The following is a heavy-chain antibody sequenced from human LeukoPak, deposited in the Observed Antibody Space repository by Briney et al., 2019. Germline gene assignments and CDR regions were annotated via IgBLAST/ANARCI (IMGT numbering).Heavy chain of an antibody. CDR1: GFTFSSYA. CDR2: MRYDGSNK. CDR3: AKDKTPYCSGGSCYPPDY. D-gene: IGHD2-15*01. J-gene: IGHJ4*02. V-gene: IGHV3-30*02. Sequence: AVPLTLSCTASGFTFSSYANTWVRHSPPKGLEGVAFMRYDGSNKYYADSVKGRFTISRDNSKNTLYLQMNSLRAEDTAVYYCAKDKTPYCSGGSCYPPDYWGQGTLVTVSS.